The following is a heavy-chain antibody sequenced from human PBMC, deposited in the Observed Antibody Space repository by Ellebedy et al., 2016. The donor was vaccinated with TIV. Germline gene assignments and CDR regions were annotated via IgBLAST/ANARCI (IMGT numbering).Heavy chain of an antibody. J-gene: IGHJ4*02. V-gene: IGHV4-31*03. CDR2: IYYSGST. CDR3: AREGGIYGGNSRYFDY. CDR1: GGSISSGGYY. Sequence: SETLSLXXTVSGGSISSGGYYWSWIRQHPGKGLEWIGYIYYSGSTYYNPSLKSRVTISVDTSKNQFSLKLSSVTAADTAVYYCAREGGIYGGNSRYFDYWGQGTLVTVSS. D-gene: IGHD4-23*01.